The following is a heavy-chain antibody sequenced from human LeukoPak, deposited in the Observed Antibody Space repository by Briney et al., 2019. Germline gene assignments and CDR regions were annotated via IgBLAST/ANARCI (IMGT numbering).Heavy chain of an antibody. CDR1: GFTFSSCW. V-gene: IGHV3-74*03. D-gene: IGHD6-19*01. Sequence: PGGSVRLSCAASGFTFSSCWMHWVRQAPGKGLVWVSRIKSDGSWTEYAGSVRGRFTISRDNAKNTLYLQMNSLRAEDTAVYYCARDADRIVVAGFDYRGQGTLVTVSS. CDR2: IKSDGSWT. CDR3: ARDADRIVVAGFDY. J-gene: IGHJ4*02.